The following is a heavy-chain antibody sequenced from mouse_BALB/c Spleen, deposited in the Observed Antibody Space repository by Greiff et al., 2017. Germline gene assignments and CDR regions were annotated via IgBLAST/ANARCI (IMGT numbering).Heavy chain of an antibody. CDR2: ISSGGSYT. V-gene: IGHV5-6-4*01. J-gene: IGHJ3*01. CDR1: GFTFSSYT. CDR3: TRDGTTAFY. Sequence: EVQVVESGGGLVKPGGSLKLSCAASGFTFSSYTMSWVRQTPEKRLEWVATISSGGSYTYYPDSVKGRFTISRDNAKNTLYLQMSSLKSEDTAMYYCTRDGTTAFYWGQGTLVTVSA. D-gene: IGHD1-2*01.